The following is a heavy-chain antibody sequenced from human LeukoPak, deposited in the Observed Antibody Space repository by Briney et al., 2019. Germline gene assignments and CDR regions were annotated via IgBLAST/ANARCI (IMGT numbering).Heavy chain of an antibody. D-gene: IGHD4-11*01. J-gene: IGHJ4*02. V-gene: IGHV1-2*02. CDR3: ARDPSSVTLYFFDY. CDR1: GYTFSDNY. Sequence: GASVNVSFTASGYTFSDNYIHWLRQAPGQGLEGMGWIDANNGDTKSAQKFQGRVPMSRDTSISTAYMDLSSLSPVDAAVYYCARDPSSVTLYFFDYWGQGTLVTVSS. CDR2: IDANNGDT.